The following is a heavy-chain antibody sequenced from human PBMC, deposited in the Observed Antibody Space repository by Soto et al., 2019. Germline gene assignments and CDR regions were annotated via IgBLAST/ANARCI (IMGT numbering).Heavy chain of an antibody. CDR3: ARSELGARRHCDGTSSSNSVTKNGMDV. V-gene: IGHV4-34*01. J-gene: IGHJ6*02. CDR1: GGSVSGYY. Sequence: QVQLQQWGAGLLKPSETLSLTCAVDGGSVSGYYWTWIRQPPGKGLERIGEITHSGNTNYNPSLESRVTMSVDTSKNHFSLKVTSVSAADTAVYYCARSELGARRHCDGTSSSNSVTKNGMDVGGQGTTVTVSS. D-gene: IGHD4-4*01. CDR2: ITHSGNT.